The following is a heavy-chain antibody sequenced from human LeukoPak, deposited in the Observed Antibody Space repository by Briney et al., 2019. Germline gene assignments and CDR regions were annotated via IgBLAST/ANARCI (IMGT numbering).Heavy chain of an antibody. CDR2: ITGSGDSA. V-gene: IGHV3-23*01. CDR3: AKGTTDYHASDPLDF. J-gene: IGHJ4*02. CDR1: GFTFSSYA. Sequence: AGGSLRLSCAASGFTFSSYAMTWVRQAPGKGLEWVSAITGSGDSAYYSDSVKGRFTISRDQSKSTVYLQMTSLRAEDTAVFYCAKGTTDYHASDPLDFWGQGTLVTVSS. D-gene: IGHD1-7*01.